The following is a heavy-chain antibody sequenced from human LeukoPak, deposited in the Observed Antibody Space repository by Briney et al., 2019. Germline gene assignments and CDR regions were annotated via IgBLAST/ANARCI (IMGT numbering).Heavy chain of an antibody. CDR1: GFTFSSYS. V-gene: IGHV3-21*01. Sequence: GGSLRLSCAASGFTFSSYSMNWVRQAPGKGLEWVSSISSSSSHIYYADSVKGRFTISRDNAKNSLYLQMNSLRAEDTAVYYCARDWEAVATGYFDYWGQGTLVTVSS. D-gene: IGHD6-19*01. CDR3: ARDWEAVATGYFDY. CDR2: ISSSSSHI. J-gene: IGHJ4*02.